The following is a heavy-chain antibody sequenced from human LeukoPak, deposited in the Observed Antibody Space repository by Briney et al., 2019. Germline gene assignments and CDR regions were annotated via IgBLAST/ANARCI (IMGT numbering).Heavy chain of an antibody. CDR1: GYTFTSYD. Sequence: GASVKVSYKASGYTFTSYDINWVRQAAGQGLEWMGWMNPANGNTGYAEKFQGRVTMTRNTSMSTAYMELSSLRDEDTAVYYCARWGAYSGNDYADYWGQGTLVTVSS. D-gene: IGHD5-12*01. CDR3: ARWGAYSGNDYADY. CDR2: MNPANGNT. J-gene: IGHJ4*02. V-gene: IGHV1-8*01.